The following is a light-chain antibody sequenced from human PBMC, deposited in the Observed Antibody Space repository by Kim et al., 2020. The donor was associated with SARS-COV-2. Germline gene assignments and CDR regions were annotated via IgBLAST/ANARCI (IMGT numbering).Light chain of an antibody. Sequence: ASVGDRVTITCRASQSLSSYLKWYQQKPGKAPKLLIYAASSLQSGVPSRFSGSGSGTDFTITISSLQPEDFATYYCQQSYSTPSTSGQGTKVDIK. CDR3: QQSYSTPST. V-gene: IGKV1-39*01. J-gene: IGKJ1*01. CDR1: QSLSSY. CDR2: AAS.